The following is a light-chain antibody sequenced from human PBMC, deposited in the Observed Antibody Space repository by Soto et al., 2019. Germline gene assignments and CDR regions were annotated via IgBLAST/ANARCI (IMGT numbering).Light chain of an antibody. V-gene: IGKV2-28*01. CDR1: QSLLHGNGYNY. CDR3: MQALQTPRT. J-gene: IGKJ1*01. Sequence: DIVMTQSPLSLPVTPGEPASISCRSSQSLLHGNGYNYLDWYLQKPGQSPQLLIYLGFNRASGVPDRFSGSGSGTDFTLKISRVEAEDVGVYYCMQALQTPRTFGQGTKVEIK. CDR2: LGF.